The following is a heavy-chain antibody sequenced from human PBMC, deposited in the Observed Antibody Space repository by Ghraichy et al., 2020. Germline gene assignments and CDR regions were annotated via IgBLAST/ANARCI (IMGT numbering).Heavy chain of an antibody. V-gene: IGHV1-18*01. Sequence: ASVKVSCKAAGYTFNNYGVTWVRQAPGQGLEWLGWISPYNGETAQILLDRLTMTTDTTAGIAYMELRSLTSDDTATYYCARSFLRRQSSTATRGAFDIWGQGTVVTVSS. J-gene: IGHJ3*02. D-gene: IGHD2-8*02. CDR2: ISPYNGET. CDR1: GYTFNNYG. CDR3: ARSFLRRQSSTATRGAFDI.